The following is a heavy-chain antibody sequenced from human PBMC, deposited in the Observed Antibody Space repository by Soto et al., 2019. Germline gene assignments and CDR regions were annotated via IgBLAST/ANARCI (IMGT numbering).Heavy chain of an antibody. CDR2: INHSGST. D-gene: IGHD3-3*01. Sequence: PSETLSLTCAVYGGSFSGYYWSWIRQPPGKGLEWIGEINHSGSTNYNPSLKSRVTISVDTSKNQFSLKLSSVTAADTAVYYCARGSLVIMGYYYYGMDVWGQGTTVTV. V-gene: IGHV4-34*01. J-gene: IGHJ6*02. CDR1: GGSFSGYY. CDR3: ARGSLVIMGYYYYGMDV.